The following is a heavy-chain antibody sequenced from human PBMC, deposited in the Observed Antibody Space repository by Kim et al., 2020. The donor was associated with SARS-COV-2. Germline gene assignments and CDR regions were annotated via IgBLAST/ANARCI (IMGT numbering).Heavy chain of an antibody. CDR2: INPNSGGT. V-gene: IGHV1-2*02. D-gene: IGHD1-26*01. CDR3: ARLLLEGATYTGDY. Sequence: ASVKVSCKASGYTFTGYYMHWVRQAPGQWLEWMGWINPNSGGTNYAQKFQGRVTMTRDTSISTAYMELSRLRSDDTAVYYCARLLLEGATYTGDYWGQGTLVTVSS. J-gene: IGHJ4*02. CDR1: GYTFTGYY.